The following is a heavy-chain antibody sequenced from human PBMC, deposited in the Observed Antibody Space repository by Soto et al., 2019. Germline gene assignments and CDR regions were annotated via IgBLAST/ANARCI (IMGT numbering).Heavy chain of an antibody. CDR3: VRAYSYCPPPDYFYYICV. J-gene: IGHJ6*03. CDR1: GFIFSAYD. CDR2: IGTAGDT. V-gene: IGHV3-13*01. Sequence: GGSLRLSCAASGFIFSAYDMHWVRQATGKGLEWVSAIGTAGDTYYPGSVKGRFTVSRENAKNSLYLQMNSLTVGDTAVYYCVRAYSYCPPPDYFYYICVWGKGTTVTVPS. D-gene: IGHD5-18*01.